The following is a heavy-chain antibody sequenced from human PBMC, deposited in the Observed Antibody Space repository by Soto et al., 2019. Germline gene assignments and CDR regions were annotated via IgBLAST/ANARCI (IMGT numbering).Heavy chain of an antibody. CDR1: GFTFSNYE. V-gene: IGHV3-64*01. Sequence: GSLRLSCAASGFTFSNYEMHWVRQAPGKGLEYVSGISNNGAHTDYAKSVKGRFTISRDNSKNTLYLQMNSLRAEDMAVYYCARNLSWGSNWYYYMDVWGKGTTVTVSS. D-gene: IGHD7-27*01. CDR2: ISNNGAHT. CDR3: ARNLSWGSNWYYYMDV. J-gene: IGHJ6*03.